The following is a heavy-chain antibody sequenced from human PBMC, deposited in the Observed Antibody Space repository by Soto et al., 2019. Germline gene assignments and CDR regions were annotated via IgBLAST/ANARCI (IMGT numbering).Heavy chain of an antibody. Sequence: SETLSLTCTVSGGSISSSSYYWGWIRQPPGKGLEWIGSIYYSGSTYYNPSLKSRVTISVDTSKNQFSLKLSSVTAADTAVYYCARHSMIFGVVNNGMDVWGQGTTVTVSS. J-gene: IGHJ6*02. CDR2: IYYSGST. CDR1: GGSISSSSYY. D-gene: IGHD3-3*01. V-gene: IGHV4-39*01. CDR3: ARHSMIFGVVNNGMDV.